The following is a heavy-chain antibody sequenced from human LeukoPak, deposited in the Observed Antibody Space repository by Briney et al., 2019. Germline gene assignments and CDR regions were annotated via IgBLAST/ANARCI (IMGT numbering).Heavy chain of an antibody. V-gene: IGHV4-59*01. Sequence: SETPSLTCTVSGGSISSYYWSWIRQPPGKGLEWIGYIYYSGSTNYNPSLKSRVTISVDTSKNQFSLKLSSVTAADTAVYYCASGSGYSWAFDIWGQGTMVTVSS. D-gene: IGHD3-22*01. J-gene: IGHJ3*02. CDR2: IYYSGST. CDR3: ASGSGYSWAFDI. CDR1: GGSISSYY.